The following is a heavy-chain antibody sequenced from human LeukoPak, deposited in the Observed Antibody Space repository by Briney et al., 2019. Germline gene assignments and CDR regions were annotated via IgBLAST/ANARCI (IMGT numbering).Heavy chain of an antibody. CDR2: IWDDGSSK. CDR1: GFTFSSFG. D-gene: IGHD4-11*01. Sequence: GRSLRLSCASSGFTFSSFGMHWVRQAPGKGLEWVALIWDDGSSKNYADSVKGRFTISRDNSKNTLYLQTDSLRVDDTAVYYCVRDRDYSAGLPYYYMDVWGTGTTVTVSS. V-gene: IGHV3-33*01. CDR3: VRDRDYSAGLPYYYMDV. J-gene: IGHJ6*03.